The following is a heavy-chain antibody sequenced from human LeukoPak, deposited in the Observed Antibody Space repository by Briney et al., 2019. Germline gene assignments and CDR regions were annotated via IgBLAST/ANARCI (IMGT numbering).Heavy chain of an antibody. CDR2: IKQDGSEK. J-gene: IGHJ4*02. CDR3: ARVGFRYYYGSGSYSFDY. CDR1: GFTFSSYW. Sequence: GGSLRFSCAASGFTFSSYWMSWVRQAPGKGLEWVANIKQDGSEKYYVDSVKGRFTISRDNAKNSLYLQMNSLRAEDTAVYYCARVGFRYYYGSGSYSFDYWGQGTLVTVSS. D-gene: IGHD3-10*01. V-gene: IGHV3-7*01.